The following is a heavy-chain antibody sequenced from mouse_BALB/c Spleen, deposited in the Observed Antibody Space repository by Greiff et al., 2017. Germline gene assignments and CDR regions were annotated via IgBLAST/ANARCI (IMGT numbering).Heavy chain of an antibody. CDR2: ISSGSSTI. V-gene: IGHV5-17*02. J-gene: IGHJ4*01. D-gene: IGHD1-1*01. CDR3: ARYTTVDYAMDY. CDR1: GFTFSSFG. Sequence: DVKLQESGGGLVQPGGSRKLSCAASGFTFSSFGMHLVRQAPEKGLEWVAYISSGSSTIYYADTVKGRFTISRDNPKNTLFLQMTSLRSEDTAMYYCARYTTVDYAMDYWGQGTSVTVSS.